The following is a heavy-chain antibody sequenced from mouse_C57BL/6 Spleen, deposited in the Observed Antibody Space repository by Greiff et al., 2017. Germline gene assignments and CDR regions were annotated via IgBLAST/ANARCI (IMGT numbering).Heavy chain of an antibody. V-gene: IGHV5-17*01. CDR2: ISSGSSTI. Sequence: EVMLVESGGGLVKPGGSLKLSCAASGFTFSDYGMHWVRQAPEKGLEWVAYISSGSSTIYYADTVKGRFTISRDNANNTLFLQMTSLRSEDTAMYYCARGGDRYAMDYWGQGTSVTVSS. CDR3: ARGGDRYAMDY. J-gene: IGHJ4*01. CDR1: GFTFSDYG.